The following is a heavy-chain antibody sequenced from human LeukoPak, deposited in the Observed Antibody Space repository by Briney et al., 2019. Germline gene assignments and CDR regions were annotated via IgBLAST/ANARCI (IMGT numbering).Heavy chain of an antibody. J-gene: IGHJ6*02. CDR2: IYYSGST. CDR1: GGSISSYY. Sequence: KASETLSLTCTVSGGSISSYYWSWIRQPPGKGLEWIGYIYYSGSTNYNPSLKSRVTISVDTSKNQFSLKLSSVTAADTAVYHCARPKKYYDFWSGYSLYYYGMDVWGQGTTVTVSS. D-gene: IGHD3-3*01. V-gene: IGHV4-59*01. CDR3: ARPKKYYDFWSGYSLYYYGMDV.